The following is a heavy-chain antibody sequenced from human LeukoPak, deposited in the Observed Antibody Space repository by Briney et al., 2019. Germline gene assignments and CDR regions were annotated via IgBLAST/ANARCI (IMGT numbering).Heavy chain of an antibody. J-gene: IGHJ6*02. CDR2: IYYSGST. CDR1: GGSISSYY. V-gene: IGHV4-59*08. CDR3: ARRRVPNYYGSGSLFGGYYGMDV. Sequence: SGTLSLTCTVSGGSISSYYWSWIRQPPGKGLEWIGYIYYSGSTNYNPSLKSRVTISVDTSKNQFSLKLSSVTAADTAVYYCARRRVPNYYGSGSLFGGYYGMDVWGQGTTVTVSS. D-gene: IGHD3-10*01.